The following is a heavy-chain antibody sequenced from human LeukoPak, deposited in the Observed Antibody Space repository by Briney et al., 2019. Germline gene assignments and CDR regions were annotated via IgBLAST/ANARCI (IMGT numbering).Heavy chain of an antibody. CDR2: IIPIFGTA. D-gene: IGHD6-13*01. CDR3: AREIAEAGMGKNNCFAP. J-gene: IGHJ5*02. CDR1: GGTFSSYA. Sequence: ASVKVSCKASGGTFSSYAISWVRQAPGQGLEWMGGIIPIFGTANYAQKFQGRVTITADESTSTAYMELSSLRSEDTAVYYCAREIAEAGMGKNNCFAPWGRETLV. V-gene: IGHV1-69*13.